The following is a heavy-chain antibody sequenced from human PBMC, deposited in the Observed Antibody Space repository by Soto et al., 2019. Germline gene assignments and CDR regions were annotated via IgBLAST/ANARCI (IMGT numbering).Heavy chain of an antibody. CDR2: IWYDGSNK. D-gene: IGHD3-9*01. V-gene: IGHV3-33*01. Sequence: QVQLVESGGGVVQPGRSLRLSCAASGFTFSSYGMHWVRQAPGKGLEWVAVIWYDGSNKYYADSVKGRFTISRDNSKNRLYLQMNGLRAEDTAVYYCARDFVDFDWLPPRGYYYYMDVWGKGTTVTVSS. CDR1: GFTFSSYG. CDR3: ARDFVDFDWLPPRGYYYYMDV. J-gene: IGHJ6*03.